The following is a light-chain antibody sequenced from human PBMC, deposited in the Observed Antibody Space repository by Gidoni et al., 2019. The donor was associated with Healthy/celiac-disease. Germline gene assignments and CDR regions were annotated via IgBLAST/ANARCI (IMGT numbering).Light chain of an antibody. CDR2: KAS. Sequence: DIQLTQHPSTLSASAGDRVTITCRASQSISSWLAWYQQKPGKAPKLLIYKASSLESGVPSRFSGSGSGTEFTLTISSLQPDDFATYYCQQYNSYSRTFGQGTKLEIK. CDR1: QSISSW. CDR3: QQYNSYSRT. J-gene: IGKJ2*01. V-gene: IGKV1-5*03.